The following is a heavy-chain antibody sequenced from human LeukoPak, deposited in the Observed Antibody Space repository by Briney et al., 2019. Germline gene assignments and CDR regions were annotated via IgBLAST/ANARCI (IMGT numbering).Heavy chain of an antibody. CDR1: GFTFGDYA. CDR3: TRDIDYYGSGSYLADY. CDR2: IRSKAYGGTT. V-gene: IGHV3-49*03. J-gene: IGHJ4*02. D-gene: IGHD3-10*01. Sequence: GGPLRLSCTASGFTFGDYAVSWFRQAPGKGLEWVGFIRSKAYGGTTEYAASVKGRFTISRDDSKSIAYLQMNSLKTEDTAVYYCTRDIDYYGSGSYLADYWGQGTLVTVSS.